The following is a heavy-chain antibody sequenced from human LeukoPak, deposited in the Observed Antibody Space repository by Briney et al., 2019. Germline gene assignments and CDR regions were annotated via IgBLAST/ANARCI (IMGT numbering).Heavy chain of an antibody. V-gene: IGHV4-59*01. Sequence: SETLSLTCTVSGGSISSYYWSWIRQPPGKGLEWIGYIYYCGSTNYNPSLKSRVTISVDTSKNQFTLKLSSVTAADTAVYYCARGYGSGATRFFAFDIWGQGTMVTVSS. J-gene: IGHJ3*02. CDR1: GGSISSYY. CDR2: IYYCGST. D-gene: IGHD3-10*01. CDR3: ARGYGSGATRFFAFDI.